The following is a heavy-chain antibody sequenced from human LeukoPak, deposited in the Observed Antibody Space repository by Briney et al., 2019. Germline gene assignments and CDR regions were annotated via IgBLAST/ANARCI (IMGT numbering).Heavy chain of an antibody. CDR3: AREVYDSSAAAFDI. CDR1: GFTFSSYA. Sequence: QPGGSLRLSCAASGFTFSSYAMHWVRKAPGMGLEYVSAISSNGGSTYYANSVKGRFTISRDNSKNTLYLQMGSLRAEDMAVYYCAREVYDSSAAAFDIWGQGTMVTVSS. V-gene: IGHV3-64*01. CDR2: ISSNGGST. D-gene: IGHD3-22*01. J-gene: IGHJ3*02.